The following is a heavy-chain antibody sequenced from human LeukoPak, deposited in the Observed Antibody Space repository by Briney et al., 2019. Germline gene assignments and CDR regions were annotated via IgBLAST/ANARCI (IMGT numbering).Heavy chain of an antibody. CDR2: IYPADSDT. Sequence: GESLKISCQVSGYIFTDYWIGWVRQMPGTGLESMGIIYPADSDTAYSPFFQGQVTISADKSISTVYLQWSSLKASDTAMYYCARQSRDGSKTRGYYFDHWGQGTLVTVSS. J-gene: IGHJ4*02. CDR3: ARQSRDGSKTRGYYFDH. CDR1: GYIFTDYW. D-gene: IGHD3-10*01. V-gene: IGHV5-51*01.